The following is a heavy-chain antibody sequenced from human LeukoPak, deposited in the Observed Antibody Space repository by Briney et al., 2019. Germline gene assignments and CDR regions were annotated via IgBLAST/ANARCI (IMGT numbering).Heavy chain of an antibody. D-gene: IGHD3-3*01. CDR2: IYSGGST. Sequence: GGSLRLSCAASGFTVSSNYMGWVRQAPGEGLEWVSTIYSGGSTYYADSVKGRFTISRDNSKNMLYLQMNSLRAEDTAVYYCAKADPDYDFWSGYYPVFGYWGQGTLVTVSS. J-gene: IGHJ4*02. V-gene: IGHV3-66*01. CDR1: GFTVSSNY. CDR3: AKADPDYDFWSGYYPVFGY.